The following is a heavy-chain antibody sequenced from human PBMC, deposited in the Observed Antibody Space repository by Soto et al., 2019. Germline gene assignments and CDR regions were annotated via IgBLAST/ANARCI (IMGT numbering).Heavy chain of an antibody. CDR1: GDYITSDDYY. J-gene: IGHJ5*02. Sequence: SETLSLTCTVSGDYITSDDYYWAWIRQPPGKGLEWIASINYRGTTYYNPSLKSRVTMSVHTSNNQFSLRLGSVTAADTAVYYCARQKYSSLWYPLVWFDPWGQRTLVTVSS. D-gene: IGHD6-19*01. V-gene: IGHV4-39*01. CDR3: ARQKYSSLWYPLVWFDP. CDR2: INYRGTT.